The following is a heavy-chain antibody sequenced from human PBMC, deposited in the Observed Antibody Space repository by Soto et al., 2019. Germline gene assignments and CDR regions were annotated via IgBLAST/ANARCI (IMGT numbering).Heavy chain of an antibody. CDR3: ATDFYDFWSGYSNI. D-gene: IGHD3-3*01. CDR2: IKQDGSEK. V-gene: IGHV3-7*01. J-gene: IGHJ4*02. CDR1: GFTFTRYW. Sequence: GGSLRLSCAASGFTFTRYWMSWVRQAPGKGLEWVANIKQDGSEKYYVDSVKGRFTISRDNAKNSLYLQMNSLRAEDTAVYYCATDFYDFWSGYSNIWGQGTLVTVS.